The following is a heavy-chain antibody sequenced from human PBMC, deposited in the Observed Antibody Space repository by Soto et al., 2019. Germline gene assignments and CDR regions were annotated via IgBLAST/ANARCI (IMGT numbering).Heavy chain of an antibody. CDR3: ARLRRDAGTYYFDY. CDR2: IDWDDDK. CDR1: GFSLSTSGMC. J-gene: IGHJ4*02. V-gene: IGHV2-70*11. Sequence: GSGPTLVNPTQTLTLTCTFSGFSLSTSGMCVSWIRQPPGKALEWLARIDWDDDKYYSTSLKTRLTISKDTSKNQVVLTMTNMDPVDTATYYCARLRRDAGTYYFDYWGQGTLVTVSS.